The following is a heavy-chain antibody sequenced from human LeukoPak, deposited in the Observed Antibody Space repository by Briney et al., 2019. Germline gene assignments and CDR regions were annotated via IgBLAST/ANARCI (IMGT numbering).Heavy chain of an antibody. CDR2: IKTDGSSA. CDR3: ARDQNSGSYFDY. J-gene: IGHJ4*02. V-gene: IGHV3-74*01. Sequence: PGGSLRLSCAASGFSFSSYWMHWVRQAPGKGLVWVSRIKTDGSSATYADSVKGRFTISRDNSKNTLYLQMNSLRAEDTAVYYCARDQNSGSYFDYWGQGTLVTVSS. CDR1: GFSFSSYW. D-gene: IGHD1-26*01.